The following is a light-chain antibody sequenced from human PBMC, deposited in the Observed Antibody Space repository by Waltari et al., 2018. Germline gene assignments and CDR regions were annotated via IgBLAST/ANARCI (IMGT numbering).Light chain of an antibody. CDR1: QSVGKF. Sequence: EIMLTQSPDTLSLSPGERATLSCRASQSVGKFLAWYHQKPGQAPRLLMYDTSNRATGIPVRFSGSGSGTDFTLTISSLEPEDFAVYYCQHRSDWLPITFGQGTRLDIK. V-gene: IGKV3-11*01. CDR2: DTS. J-gene: IGKJ5*01. CDR3: QHRSDWLPIT.